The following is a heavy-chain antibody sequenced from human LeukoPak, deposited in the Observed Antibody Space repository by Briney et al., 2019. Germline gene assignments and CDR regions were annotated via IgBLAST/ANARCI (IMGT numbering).Heavy chain of an antibody. V-gene: IGHV3-30*02. J-gene: IGHJ4*02. Sequence: PGGSLRLSCAASGLTFTFSTSGIHWVRQAPGKGLEWVAFIQYDGSEKYYADSVKGRCTTSRDNSKNTVYLQMNSLRAEDTAVYYCARERSIVATFDYWGQGTLVTVSS. CDR3: ARERSIVATFDY. CDR2: IQYDGSEK. D-gene: IGHD5-12*01. CDR1: GLTFTFSTSG.